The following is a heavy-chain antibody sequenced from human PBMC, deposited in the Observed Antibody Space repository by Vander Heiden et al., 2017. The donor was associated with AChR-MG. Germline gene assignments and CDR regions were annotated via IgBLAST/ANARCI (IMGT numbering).Heavy chain of an antibody. CDR1: GFTLDHYG. CDR2: TSWSGGIT. D-gene: IGHD1-20*01. CDR3: VRDDQLIGNPERFLDY. Sequence: EVQLVESGGGVVRPGGSLRLSCAASGFTLDHYGMSWVRQVPGKGLEWVSGTSWSGGITGYADSVKGRFTISRDNANNALYLQMNSLRAEDTALYYCVRDDQLIGNPERFLDYWGQGTLVTVSS. J-gene: IGHJ4*02. V-gene: IGHV3-20*04.